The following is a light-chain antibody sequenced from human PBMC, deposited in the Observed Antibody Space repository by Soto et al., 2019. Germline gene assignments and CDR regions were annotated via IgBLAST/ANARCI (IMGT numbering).Light chain of an antibody. CDR3: GSWDSSLSAYV. V-gene: IGLV1-51*01. CDR2: DDN. J-gene: IGLJ1*01. Sequence: QSALTHPPSVSAAPGQKVTISCSGSSSNIVGNSVSWYQQLPGTATKLLIYDDNKRPSGITDRFSGSKSGTSATLGITGFQTGDEADYYCGSWDSSLSAYVFGTGTKVNVL. CDR1: SSNIVGNS.